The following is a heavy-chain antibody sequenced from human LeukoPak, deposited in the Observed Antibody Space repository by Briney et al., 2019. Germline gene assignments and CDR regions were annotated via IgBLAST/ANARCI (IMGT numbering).Heavy chain of an antibody. D-gene: IGHD5-12*01. CDR2: ISAYNGNT. CDR1: GYTFTSYG. V-gene: IGHV1-18*01. CDR3: ARDVKWLRFSWFDP. Sequence: GSVKVSCKASGYTFTSYGISWVRQAPGQGLEWMGWISAYNGNTNYAQKLQGRVTMTTDTSTSTAYMELRSLRSDDTAVYYCARDVKWLRFSWFDPWGQGTLVTVSS. J-gene: IGHJ5*02.